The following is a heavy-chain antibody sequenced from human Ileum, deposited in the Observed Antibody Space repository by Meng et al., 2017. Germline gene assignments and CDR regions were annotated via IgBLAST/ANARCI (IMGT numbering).Heavy chain of an antibody. CDR2: INPSDGST. CDR3: AKNMVRGIINSHFDY. J-gene: IGHJ4*02. V-gene: IGHV1-46*03. Sequence: ASVKVSCKSSGYTFTNYFIHWVRQAPGQGLEWMGFINPSDGSTTYAQKFQGRISMARDTSTTTVYMELSSLRSEDTAVYYCAKNMVRGIINSHFDYWGQGTRVTGSS. CDR1: GYTFTNYF. D-gene: IGHD3-10*01.